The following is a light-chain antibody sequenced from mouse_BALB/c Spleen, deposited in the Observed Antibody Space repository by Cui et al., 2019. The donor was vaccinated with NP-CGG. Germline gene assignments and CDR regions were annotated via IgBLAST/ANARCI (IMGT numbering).Light chain of an antibody. J-gene: IGLJ1*01. V-gene: IGLV1*01. Sequence: VFTQESALTTSPGETVTLTCRSSTGAVTTSNYANWVQEKPDHLFTGLIGGTNNRVPGVPARFSGSLIGDKAALTITGAQTEDEAIYFCALWYSNHWVFGGGTKLTVL. CDR1: TGAVTTSNY. CDR3: ALWYSNHWV. CDR2: GTN.